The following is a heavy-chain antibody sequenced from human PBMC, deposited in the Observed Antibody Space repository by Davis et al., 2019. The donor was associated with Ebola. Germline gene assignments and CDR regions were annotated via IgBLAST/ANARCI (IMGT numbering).Heavy chain of an antibody. D-gene: IGHD3-3*01. Sequence: ASVKVSCKASGYTFTSYDINWVRQATGQGLEWMGWMNPNSGNTGYAQKFQGRVTMTRNTSIRTAYMELSSLRSEDTAVYYCARRREGYSFGDYWYFDLWGRGTLVTVSS. CDR2: MNPNSGNT. CDR1: GYTFTSYD. J-gene: IGHJ2*01. V-gene: IGHV1-8*01. CDR3: ARRREGYSFGDYWYFDL.